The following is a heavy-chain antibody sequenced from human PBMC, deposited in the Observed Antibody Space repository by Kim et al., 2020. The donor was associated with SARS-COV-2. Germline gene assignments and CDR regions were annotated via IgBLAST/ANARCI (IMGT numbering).Heavy chain of an antibody. Sequence: DSVKGRFTISRDNAKNSLYLQMNSLRAEDTAVYYCAREPIAVAGTGAFDIWGQGTMVTVSS. J-gene: IGHJ3*02. V-gene: IGHV3-48*03. CDR3: AREPIAVAGTGAFDI. D-gene: IGHD6-19*01.